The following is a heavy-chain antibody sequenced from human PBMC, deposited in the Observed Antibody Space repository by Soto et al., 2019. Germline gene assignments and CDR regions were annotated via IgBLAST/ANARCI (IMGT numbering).Heavy chain of an antibody. J-gene: IGHJ3*02. CDR3: ASDRRERGTLAGAFDI. V-gene: IGHV3-33*08. D-gene: IGHD3-16*01. CDR1: GFTFSSYG. Sequence: GGSLRLSCAASGFTFSSYGMHWVRQAPGKGLEWVAVIWYDGSNKYYADSVKGRFTISRDDSKNTLYLQMNSLRAEDTAVYYCASDRRERGTLAGAFDIWGQGTMVTVSS. CDR2: IWYDGSNK.